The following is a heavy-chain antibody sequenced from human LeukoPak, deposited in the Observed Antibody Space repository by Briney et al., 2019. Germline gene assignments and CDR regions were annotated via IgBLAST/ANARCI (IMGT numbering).Heavy chain of an antibody. CDR2: ISGSGGST. Sequence: GESLKISCAASGFTFSSYAMSWVRQAPGKGLECISVISGSGGSTYYADSVKGRFTISRDNSRNTLYLQMNSLRAEDTAVYYCAKETGYTSGWWDYWGQGTLVTVSS. CDR1: GFTFSSYA. D-gene: IGHD6-19*01. CDR3: AKETGYTSGWWDY. J-gene: IGHJ4*02. V-gene: IGHV3-23*01.